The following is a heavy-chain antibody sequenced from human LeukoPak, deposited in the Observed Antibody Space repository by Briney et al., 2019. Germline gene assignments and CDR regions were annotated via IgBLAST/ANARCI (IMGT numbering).Heavy chain of an antibody. J-gene: IGHJ4*02. Sequence: VASVKLSCKASGYTFTSNDINWVRQANGPGLERMGWMSPNSGNTAYAQTFHGRVTMTRNTSISTAYRELSSLRSENTAVYYCARSPPSSYDYWGQGALVTVSS. V-gene: IGHV1-8*02. D-gene: IGHD6-19*01. CDR3: ARSPPSSYDY. CDR2: MSPNSGNT. CDR1: GYTFTSND.